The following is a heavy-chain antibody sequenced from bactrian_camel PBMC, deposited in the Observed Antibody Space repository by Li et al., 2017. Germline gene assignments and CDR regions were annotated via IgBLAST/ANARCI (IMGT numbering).Heavy chain of an antibody. J-gene: IGHJ4*01. Sequence: QLVESGGGSVQAGGSLTLSCDASRYTFSAYCMGWSRQDPGKEREGAALTYTRDTNEFYADSVKGRFTISHDRAKNTVHLQMNSLKPEDTGMYYCAATGKTRAYGLVVLAADQYNYWGQGTQVTVS. V-gene: IGHV3S40*01. CDR1: RYTFSAYC. CDR3: AATGKTRAYGLVVLAADQYNY. D-gene: IGHD5*01. CDR2: TYTRDTNE.